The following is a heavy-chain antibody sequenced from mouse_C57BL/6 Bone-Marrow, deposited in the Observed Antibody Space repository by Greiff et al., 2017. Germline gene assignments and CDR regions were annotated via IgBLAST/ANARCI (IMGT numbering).Heavy chain of an antibody. J-gene: IGHJ3*01. CDR2: IDPSDSYT. CDR3: ARSYYSSPAWFAN. D-gene: IGHD2-12*01. Sequence: VQLQQPGAELVKPGASVKLSCKASGYTFTSYWMQWVKQRPGQGLEWIGEIDPSDSYTNYNQKFKGKATLTVDTSSSTAYMQLSSLTSEDSAVYYCARSYYSSPAWFANGGQGTLVTVSA. V-gene: IGHV1-50*01. CDR1: GYTFTSYW.